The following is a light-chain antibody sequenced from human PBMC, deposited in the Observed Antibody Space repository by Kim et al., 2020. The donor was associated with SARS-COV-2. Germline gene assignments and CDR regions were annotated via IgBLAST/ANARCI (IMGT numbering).Light chain of an antibody. V-gene: IGLV1-47*01. J-gene: IGLJ3*02. CDR3: ATWDDSLRGWV. CDR2: RNS. Sequence: GPKVTISCSGSRSNIGSNSVYWYQQFPGTAPKLLIYRNSERPSGVPDRFSGSKSGTSVSLAISGLRSEDEADYFCATWDDSLRGWVFGGGTQLTVL. CDR1: RSNIGSNS.